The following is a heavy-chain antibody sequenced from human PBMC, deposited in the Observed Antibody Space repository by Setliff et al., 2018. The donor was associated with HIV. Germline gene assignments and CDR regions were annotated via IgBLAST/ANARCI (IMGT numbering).Heavy chain of an antibody. CDR3: ARSLWGFVRNAAFEI. Sequence: GSLRLSCAASGFTFSSYAMSWIRQAPGKGLEWVSYISGSGSTIYYADSVKGRFTISRDNAKNSLYLQMNSLRVEDSAVYYCARSLWGFVRNAAFEIWGQGTMVTVSS. V-gene: IGHV3-48*04. J-gene: IGHJ3*02. CDR2: ISGSGSTI. CDR1: GFTFSSYA. D-gene: IGHD3-16*01.